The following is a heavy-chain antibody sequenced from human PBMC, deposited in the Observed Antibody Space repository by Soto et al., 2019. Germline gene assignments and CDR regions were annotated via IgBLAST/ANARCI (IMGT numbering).Heavy chain of an antibody. CDR2: VYYNGFT. CDR1: GGSISSSNYY. D-gene: IGHD3-3*01. CDR3: ASMGDFWSGPGELDP. V-gene: IGHV4-39*01. J-gene: IGHJ5*02. Sequence: QLQLRESGPGLVKPSETLSLTCTVSGGSISSSNYYWAWIRQSPGKGLEWIGSVYYNGFTYYNPSLKSRVTISVDTSKKQFSLKLTSVTAADTAVYYCASMGDFWSGPGELDPWGQGTLVTVSS.